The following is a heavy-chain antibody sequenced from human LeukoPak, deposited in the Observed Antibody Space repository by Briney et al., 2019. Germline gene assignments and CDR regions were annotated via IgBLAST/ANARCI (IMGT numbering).Heavy chain of an antibody. CDR3: ASTRGSSASRGFDI. CDR2: IYHSGST. V-gene: IGHV4-4*02. CDR1: GGSISSSNW. D-gene: IGHD3-16*01. J-gene: IGHJ3*02. Sequence: SGTLSLTCAVPGGSISSSNWWSWVRQPPGKGLEWIGEIYHSGSTNYNPSLKSRVTISVDKSKNQFSLKLSSVTAADTAVYYCASTRGSSASRGFDIWGQGTMVTVSS.